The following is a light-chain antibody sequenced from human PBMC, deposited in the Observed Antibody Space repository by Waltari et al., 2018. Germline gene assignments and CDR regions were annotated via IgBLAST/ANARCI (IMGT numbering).Light chain of an antibody. V-gene: IGLV1-40*03. CDR1: RANIGADYD. Sequence: QSVLTQPPSASGAPGQRVTISCTGSRANIGADYDVSWYQQFPGTAPKLVIYETNKRPSGLSDRFSGVNSGASASLIITGVRSEDEADYYCSTGDRSLGIRLFGGGTRLTVL. CDR2: ETN. CDR3: STGDRSLGIRL. J-gene: IGLJ2*01.